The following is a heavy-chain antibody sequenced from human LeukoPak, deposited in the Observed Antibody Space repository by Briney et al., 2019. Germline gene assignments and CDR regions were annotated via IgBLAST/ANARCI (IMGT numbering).Heavy chain of an antibody. J-gene: IGHJ6*04. V-gene: IGHV3-23*01. CDR2: ISGSGQST. CDR1: EVTSQFNFNSYA. CDR3: AKDRVFLMVRGDLDV. D-gene: IGHD3-10*01. Sequence: GGSLRLSCAVSEVTSQFNFNSYAMTWVRQAPGKGLEWLSVISGSGQSTDYADSVKGRFTTSRDNSKHTVYLQMESLRVEDTAVYYCAKDRVFLMVRGDLDVWGKGTTVTVSS.